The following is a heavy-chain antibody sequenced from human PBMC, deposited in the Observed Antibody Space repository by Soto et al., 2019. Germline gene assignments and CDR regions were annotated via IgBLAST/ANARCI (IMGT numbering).Heavy chain of an antibody. V-gene: IGHV3-23*01. CDR1: GFTFSSYA. J-gene: IGHJ5*01. D-gene: IGHD3-22*01. CDR2: ISGNGGRT. Sequence: PGGSLRLSCAASGFTFSSYAMSWVRQAPGKGLDWVSTISGNGGRTYYADSVKGRFTISRDNSKNTVYLQMNSLRVEDTAVYYCANRNYYAKSGYTFPYFDFWGQGSLVTVSS. CDR3: ANRNYYAKSGYTFPYFDF.